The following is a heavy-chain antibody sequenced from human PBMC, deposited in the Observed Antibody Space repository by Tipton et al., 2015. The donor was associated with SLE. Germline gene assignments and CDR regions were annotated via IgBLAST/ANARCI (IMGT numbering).Heavy chain of an antibody. V-gene: IGHV4-34*01. CDR1: GGSFSGYY. CDR2: INHIGST. J-gene: IGHJ3*01. CDR3: ARPGNYFDSSGHHDAFDV. Sequence: TLSLTCAVYGGSFSGYYWNWIRQPPGKGLEWIGEINHIGSTNYNPSLKSRVTISFDTSKNQLSLKLSSVTAADTAVYYCARPGNYFDSSGHHDAFDVWGQGTMVTVSS. D-gene: IGHD3-22*01.